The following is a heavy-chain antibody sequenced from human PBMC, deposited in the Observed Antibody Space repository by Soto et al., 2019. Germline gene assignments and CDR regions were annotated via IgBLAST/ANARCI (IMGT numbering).Heavy chain of an antibody. CDR1: GGSISSYY. J-gene: IGHJ1*01. CDR2: IYYSGST. Sequence: SETLSLTCTVSGGSISSYYWSWIRQPPGKGLEWIGYIYYSGSTNYNPSLKSRVTISVDTSKNQFSLKLSSVTAADTAVYYCARQDCGGDCEFAEYFQHWGQGTLVTVSS. V-gene: IGHV4-59*08. D-gene: IGHD2-21*01. CDR3: ARQDCGGDCEFAEYFQH.